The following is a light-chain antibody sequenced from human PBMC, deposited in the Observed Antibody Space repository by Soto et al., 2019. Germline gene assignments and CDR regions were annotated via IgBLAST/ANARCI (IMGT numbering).Light chain of an antibody. J-gene: IGKJ5*01. V-gene: IGKV3-15*01. CDR1: QSVRSN. CDR3: QQYKNWPPIT. CDR2: GAS. Sequence: EIVMTQSPATLSVSPGERVTLSCRASQSVRSNLAWYQQKPGQSPRLLIYGASTRATGIPARFSGSVSGTEFTLTISSLQSEDFAFYYGQQYKNWPPITFGQGTRLEIK.